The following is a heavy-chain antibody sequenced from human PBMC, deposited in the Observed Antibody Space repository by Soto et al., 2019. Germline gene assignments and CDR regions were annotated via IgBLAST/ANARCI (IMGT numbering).Heavy chain of an antibody. CDR3: ARVLTAGAGLATWFEL. Sequence: QLQLQESGPGLVEPSQTLSLTCTVSGGSISGVGYYWGWIRQHPGKGMEWIGYISHSGTTYYNPSLKRRLTRSVDPAKAQSSRKLSSVPAAATGVYYCARVLTAGAGLATWFELWGQGTRVTVSS. D-gene: IGHD6-13*01. CDR2: ISHSGTT. V-gene: IGHV4-31*03. J-gene: IGHJ5*02. CDR1: GGSISGVGYY.